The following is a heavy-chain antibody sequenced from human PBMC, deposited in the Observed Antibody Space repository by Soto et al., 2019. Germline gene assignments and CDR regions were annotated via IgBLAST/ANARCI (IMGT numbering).Heavy chain of an antibody. CDR1: GFTFSSYA. J-gene: IGHJ4*02. CDR2: ISGSGGST. CDR3: AKGHQVVPAAKYYFDY. D-gene: IGHD2-2*01. V-gene: IGHV3-23*01. Sequence: GGSLRLSCAASGFTFSSYAMSWVRQAPGKGLEWVSAISGSGGSTYYADSVKGRFTISRDNSKNTLYLQMNSLRAEDTAVYYCAKGHQVVPAAKYYFDYWGQGTLVTVSS.